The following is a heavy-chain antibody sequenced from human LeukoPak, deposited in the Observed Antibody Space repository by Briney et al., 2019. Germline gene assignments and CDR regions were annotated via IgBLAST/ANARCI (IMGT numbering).Heavy chain of an antibody. Sequence: GGSLRLSCAASGFTFTTYWMSWVRQAPGKGLEWVSGINWNGGSTGYADSVKGRFTISRDNAKNSLYLQMNSLRAEDTALYYCARSSIAARPGYYYYMDVWGKGTTVTVSS. CDR1: GFTFTTYW. D-gene: IGHD6-6*01. CDR2: INWNGGST. CDR3: ARSSIAARPGYYYYMDV. J-gene: IGHJ6*03. V-gene: IGHV3-20*04.